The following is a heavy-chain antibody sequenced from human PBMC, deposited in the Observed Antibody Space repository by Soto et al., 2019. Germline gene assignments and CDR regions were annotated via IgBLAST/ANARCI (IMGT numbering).Heavy chain of an antibody. D-gene: IGHD3-9*01. CDR3: AKDQAVRYFDWLSPLDY. CDR1: GFTFSSYA. Sequence: GGSLRLSCAASGFTFSSYAMSWVRQAPGKGLEWVSAISGSGGSTYYADSVKGRFTISRDNSKNTLYLQMNSLRAEDTAVYYCAKDQAVRYFDWLSPLDYWGQGTLVTVSS. V-gene: IGHV3-23*01. CDR2: ISGSGGST. J-gene: IGHJ4*02.